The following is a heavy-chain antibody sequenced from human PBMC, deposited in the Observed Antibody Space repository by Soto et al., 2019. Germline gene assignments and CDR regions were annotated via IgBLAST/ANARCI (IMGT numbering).Heavy chain of an antibody. CDR1: GGSISSGGYY. J-gene: IGHJ4*02. CDR3: ASWLGAGTTDYFDY. V-gene: IGHV4-31*03. D-gene: IGHD1-1*01. Sequence: SETLSLTCTVSGGSISSGGYYWSWIRQHPGKGLARIGYIYYSGSTYYNPSLKSRVTISVDTSKNQFSLKLSAVTAADTAVYYCASWLGAGTTDYFDYWGQGTLVTVSS. CDR2: IYYSGST.